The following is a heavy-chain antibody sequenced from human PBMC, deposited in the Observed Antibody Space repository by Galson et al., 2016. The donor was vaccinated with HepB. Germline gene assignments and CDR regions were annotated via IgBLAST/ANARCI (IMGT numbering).Heavy chain of an antibody. CDR2: MNPESDST. CDR3: ARALRAYSNGYGDYGWYYDS. Sequence: SVKVSCKASGDPFATYTIDWVRQAPGQGLEWMGWMNPESDSTGFAHKFQDRISVTRNTSTSAVYLELRSLRAEDTAFYYCARALRAYSNGYGDYGWYYDSWGQGTLVSVSS. D-gene: IGHD5-18*01. J-gene: IGHJ4*02. CDR1: GDPFATYT. V-gene: IGHV1-8*01.